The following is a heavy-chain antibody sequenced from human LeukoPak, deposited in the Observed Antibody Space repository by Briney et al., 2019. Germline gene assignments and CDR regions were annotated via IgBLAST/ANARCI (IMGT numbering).Heavy chain of an antibody. D-gene: IGHD3-9*01. CDR2: IYYSGST. Sequence: SETLSLTCAVYGGSFSGYYWSWIRQPPGKGLEWIGSIYYSGSTYYNPSLKSRVTISVDTSKNQFSLKLSSVTAADTAVYYCARRGTYYDILTGYSSDAFDIWGQGTMVTVSS. CDR1: GGSFSGYY. J-gene: IGHJ3*02. CDR3: ARRGTYYDILTGYSSDAFDI. V-gene: IGHV4-34*01.